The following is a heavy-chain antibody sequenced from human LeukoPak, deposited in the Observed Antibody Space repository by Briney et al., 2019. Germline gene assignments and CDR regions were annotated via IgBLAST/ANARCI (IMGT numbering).Heavy chain of an antibody. CDR1: GGSFSGYY. V-gene: IGHV4-34*12. J-gene: IGHJ4*02. CDR2: IIDTGST. D-gene: IGHD3-3*01. CDR3: ARGLASGYPPIPFDY. Sequence: SETLSLTCAVYGGSFSGYYWTWIRQPLGKGLEWIGEIIDTGSTKYNSSLKSRVTISVDTSKNQFSLSLDSVTAADTAVYYCARGLASGYPPIPFDYWGQGTLVTVSS.